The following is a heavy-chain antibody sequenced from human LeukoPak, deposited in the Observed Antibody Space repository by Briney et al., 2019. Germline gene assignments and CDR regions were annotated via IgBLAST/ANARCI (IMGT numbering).Heavy chain of an antibody. D-gene: IGHD3-3*01. CDR1: GGSISSYY. CDR3: ARELKVDTIAGNYYYYGMDV. Sequence: SETLYLTCTVSGGSISSYYWSWIRQPAGKGLEWIGRIYTSGSTNYNPSLKSRATMSVDTSKNQFSLKLSSVTAADTAVYYCARELKVDTIAGNYYYYGMDVWGQGTTVTVSS. J-gene: IGHJ6*02. V-gene: IGHV4-4*07. CDR2: IYTSGST.